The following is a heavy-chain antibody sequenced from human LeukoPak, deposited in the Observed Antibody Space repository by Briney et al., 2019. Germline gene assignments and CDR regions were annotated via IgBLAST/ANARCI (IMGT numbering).Heavy chain of an antibody. CDR2: IYYSGST. CDR1: GGSISSYY. CDR3: ARGGVIVGATFWFDP. D-gene: IGHD1-26*01. J-gene: IGHJ5*02. Sequence: PSETLSLTCTVSGGSISSYYWSWIRQPPGKGLEWIGYIYYSGSTNYNPSLKSRVTISVDTSKNQFSLKLSSVTAADTAVYYCARGGVIVGATFWFDPWGQGTLVTVSS. V-gene: IGHV4-59*01.